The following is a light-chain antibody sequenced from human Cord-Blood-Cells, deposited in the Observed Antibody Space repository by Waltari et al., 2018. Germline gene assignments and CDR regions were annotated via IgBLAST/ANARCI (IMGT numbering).Light chain of an antibody. Sequence: QSALTQPASVSGSPGQSITISCTGTSRDVGGYNYLSWYQQHPGKAPNLMIYDVSKRPSGVSNRFSGSKSGNTASLTISGLQAEDEADYYCSSYTSSSTYVFGTGTKVTVL. V-gene: IGLV2-14*01. CDR2: DVS. CDR1: SRDVGGYNY. J-gene: IGLJ1*01. CDR3: SSYTSSSTYV.